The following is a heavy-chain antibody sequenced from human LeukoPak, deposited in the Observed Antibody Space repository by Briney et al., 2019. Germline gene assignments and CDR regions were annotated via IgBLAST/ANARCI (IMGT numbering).Heavy chain of an antibody. CDR3: ARARVAGPLNYYYYYMDV. Sequence: SETLSLTCTVSGGSISSGSYYWSWIRQPAGKGPEWIGRIYTSGSTNYNPSLKSRVTISVDTSKNQFSLKLSSVTAADTAVYYCARARVAGPLNYYYYYMDVWGKGTTVTISS. CDR1: GGSISSGSYY. CDR2: IYTSGST. V-gene: IGHV4-61*02. D-gene: IGHD6-19*01. J-gene: IGHJ6*03.